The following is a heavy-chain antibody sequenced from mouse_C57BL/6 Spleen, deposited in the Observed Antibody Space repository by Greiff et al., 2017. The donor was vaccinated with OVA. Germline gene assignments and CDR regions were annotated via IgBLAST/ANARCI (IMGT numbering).Heavy chain of an antibody. J-gene: IGHJ3*01. Sequence: QVQLQQSGAELAKPGASVKLSCKASGYTFTSYWMHWVKQRPGQGLEWIGYINPSSGYTKYNQKFKDKATLTADKSSSTAYMQLSSLTYEDSAGYYVARKDPNYYGSSDGFAYWGQGTLVTVSA. CDR3: ARKDPNYYGSSDGFAY. V-gene: IGHV1-7*01. CDR2: INPSSGYT. D-gene: IGHD1-1*01. CDR1: GYTFTSYW.